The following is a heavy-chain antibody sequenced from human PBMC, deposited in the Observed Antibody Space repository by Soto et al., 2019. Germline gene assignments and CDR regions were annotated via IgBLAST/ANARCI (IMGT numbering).Heavy chain of an antibody. CDR1: GGSFSGYY. CDR2: INHSGST. V-gene: IGHV4-34*01. CDR3: ARNIVLMVYAPMDAFDI. Sequence: SETLSLTCAVYGGSFSGYYWSWIRQPPGKGLEWIGEINHSGSTNYNPSLKSRVTISVDTSKNQFSLKLSSVTAADTAVYYCARNIVLMVYAPMDAFDIWGQGTMVTVSS. J-gene: IGHJ3*02. D-gene: IGHD2-8*01.